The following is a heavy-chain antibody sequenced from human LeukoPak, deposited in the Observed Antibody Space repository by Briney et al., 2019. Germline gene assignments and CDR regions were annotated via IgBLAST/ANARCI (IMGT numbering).Heavy chain of an antibody. D-gene: IGHD3-22*01. J-gene: IGHJ3*02. CDR3: AREAGLNYYDSHGAFDI. CDR2: IYTSGST. CDR1: GGSISSYY. Sequence: SETLSLTCTVSGGSISSYYWSWIRQPAGKGLEWIGRIYTSGSTNYNPSLKSRVTMSVDTSKNQSSLKLSSVTAADTAVYYCAREAGLNYYDSHGAFDIWGQGTMVTVSS. V-gene: IGHV4-4*07.